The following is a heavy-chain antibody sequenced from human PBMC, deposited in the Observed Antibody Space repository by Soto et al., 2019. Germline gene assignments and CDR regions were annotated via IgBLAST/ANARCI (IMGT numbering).Heavy chain of an antibody. J-gene: IGHJ4*02. D-gene: IGHD1-7*01. Sequence: EVQLVESGGGLVQPGGSLRLSCAASGFTFSSYWMHWVRQAPGKGLVWVSRINSDGSSTSYADSVKARFTISRDNAKHTLYLQMNSLRSEDTAVYYCARGGYNGNYYFDYWGQGTLVTVSS. CDR2: INSDGSST. V-gene: IGHV3-74*01. CDR3: ARGGYNGNYYFDY. CDR1: GFTFSSYW.